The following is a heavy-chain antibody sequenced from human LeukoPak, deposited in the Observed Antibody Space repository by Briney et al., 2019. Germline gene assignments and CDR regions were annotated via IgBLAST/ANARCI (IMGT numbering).Heavy chain of an antibody. CDR1: GASIRNYY. D-gene: IGHD7-27*01. CDR3: AGTGDLNWFDP. CDR2: IYYSGSA. V-gene: IGHV4-59*01. Sequence: SETLSLTCSVSGASIRNYYWSWIRQPPGKGLEWIAYIYYSGSANYNPSLKSRATISVDTSKKQFSLKLSSVTAADTAVYYCAGTGDLNWFDPWGQGTLVTVSS. J-gene: IGHJ5*02.